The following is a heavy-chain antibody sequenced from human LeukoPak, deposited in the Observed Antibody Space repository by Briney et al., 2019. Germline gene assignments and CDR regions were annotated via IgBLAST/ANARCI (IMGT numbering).Heavy chain of an antibody. D-gene: IGHD1-14*01. CDR3: TRDLDLYNDAFDV. V-gene: IGHV3-21*01. Sequence: WESLTLSCTASGFTFTRYRWNWVRQPPGKGLEWLSDIRSSSNEIYYPDSVKGRFTISRDNAKNSVYLQINSLRAEDTAVYYCTRDLDLYNDAFDVWGQGTRVIVSS. J-gene: IGHJ3*01. CDR1: GFTFTRYR. CDR2: IRSSSNEI.